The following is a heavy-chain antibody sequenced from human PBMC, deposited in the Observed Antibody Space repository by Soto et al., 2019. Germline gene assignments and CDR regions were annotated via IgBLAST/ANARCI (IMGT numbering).Heavy chain of an antibody. J-gene: IGHJ5*02. CDR2: IYYSGST. D-gene: IGHD6-6*01. CDR3: ARGGEPISSPLSWFDP. Sequence: ETLSLTCTVSGGSISSYYWSWIRQPPGKGLEWIGYIYYSGSTNYNPSLKSRVTISVDTSKNQFSLKLSSVTAADTAVYYCARGGEPISSPLSWFDPWGQGTLVTVSS. V-gene: IGHV4-59*01. CDR1: GGSISSYY.